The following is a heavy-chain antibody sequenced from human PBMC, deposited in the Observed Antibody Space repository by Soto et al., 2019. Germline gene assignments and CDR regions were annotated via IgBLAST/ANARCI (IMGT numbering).Heavy chain of an antibody. D-gene: IGHD3-10*01. CDR3: AKEGGYYGSGSYSVGENYYGMDV. CDR2: ISYDGSNK. CDR1: GFTFSSYG. J-gene: IGHJ6*02. V-gene: IGHV3-30*18. Sequence: QVQLVESGGGVVQPGRSLRLSCAASGFTFSSYGMHWVRQAPGKGLEWVAVISYDGSNKYYADSVKGRFTISRDNSKNTLYLQMNGLRAEDTAVYYCAKEGGYYGSGSYSVGENYYGMDVWGQGTTVTVSS.